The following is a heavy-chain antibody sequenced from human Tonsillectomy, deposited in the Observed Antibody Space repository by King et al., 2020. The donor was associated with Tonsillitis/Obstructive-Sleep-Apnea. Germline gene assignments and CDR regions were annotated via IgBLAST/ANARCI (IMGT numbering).Heavy chain of an antibody. D-gene: IGHD5-12*01. CDR1: GGSISSSSYY. CDR3: ADLGYSGYDPFNY. Sequence: QLQESGPGLVKPSETLSLTCTVSGGSISSSSYYWGWIRQTPGKGLDGIGSDYYIGSTYYNPSLKSRVTISVDPSKNQFSLKLNSVTAADTAVYYCADLGYSGYDPFNYWGQGTLVTVSS. V-gene: IGHV4-39*01. J-gene: IGHJ4*02. CDR2: DYYIGST.